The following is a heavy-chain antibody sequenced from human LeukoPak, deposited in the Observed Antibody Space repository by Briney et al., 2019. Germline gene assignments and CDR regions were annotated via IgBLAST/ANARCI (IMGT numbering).Heavy chain of an antibody. J-gene: IGHJ6*02. CDR1: GGSISSGGYY. V-gene: IGHV4-31*03. D-gene: IGHD3-3*01. Sequence: PSQTLSLTCTVSGGSISSGGYYWSWIRQHPGKGLEGLGYIYYSGSTYYNTSLKSRVTISVDTSKNQFSLKLSSVTAADTAVYYCARVPPAFWSGYYYDYYYYGMDVWGQGTTVTVSS. CDR3: ARVPPAFWSGYYYDYYYYGMDV. CDR2: IYYSGST.